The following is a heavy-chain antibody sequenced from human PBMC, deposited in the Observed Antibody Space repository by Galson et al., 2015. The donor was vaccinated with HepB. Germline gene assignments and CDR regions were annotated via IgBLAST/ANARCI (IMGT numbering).Heavy chain of an antibody. D-gene: IGHD2-2*01. CDR2: ISSGSYYI. J-gene: IGHJ4*02. CDR1: GFTFSSYS. CDR3: ARDCQKVADAPYQFDY. Sequence: SLRLSCAASGFTFSSYSMNWVRQAPGKGLEWVSFISSGSYYIYYADSVKGRFTISRDNAKNSLFLQMDSLRVEDTAVYYCARDCQKVADAPYQFDYWGQGNLVTVSS. V-gene: IGHV3-21*01.